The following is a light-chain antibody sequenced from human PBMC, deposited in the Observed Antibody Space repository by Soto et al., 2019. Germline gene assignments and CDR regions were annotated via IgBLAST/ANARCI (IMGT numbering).Light chain of an antibody. CDR1: SSDVAAYNR. Sequence: QSALTQPPSVSGSPGQSVAISCTGTSSDVAAYNRVSWFQQSPGTAPKLLIYEVSNRPSGVPDRFSGSKSGNTASLTISGLQAGDEADYYCSLYTSSSTYVFGTGTKLTVL. V-gene: IGLV2-18*01. CDR3: SLYTSSSTYV. J-gene: IGLJ1*01. CDR2: EVS.